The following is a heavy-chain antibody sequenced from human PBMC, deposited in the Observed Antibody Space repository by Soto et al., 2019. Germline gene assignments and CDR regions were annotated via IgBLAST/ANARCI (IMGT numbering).Heavy chain of an antibody. CDR2: LSWNSDSI. J-gene: IGHJ4*02. Sequence: PGGSLRLSCAASGFTFDDYAMHWVRQAPGKGLEWVSGLSWNSDSIGYADSVKGRFTISRDNAKSSLYLQMNGLRAEDTALYYCAKDMSASYSSSSHYFDYWGQGTLVTVSS. CDR3: AKDMSASYSSSSHYFDY. D-gene: IGHD6-6*01. V-gene: IGHV3-9*01. CDR1: GFTFDDYA.